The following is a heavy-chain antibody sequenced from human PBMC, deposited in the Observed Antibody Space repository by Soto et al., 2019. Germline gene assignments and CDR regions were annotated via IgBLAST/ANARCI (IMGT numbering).Heavy chain of an antibody. D-gene: IGHD6-6*01. V-gene: IGHV1-69*13. CDR3: ARDSGVSSSSEDYYYGMDV. Sequence: GASVKVSCKASGGTFSSYAISWVRQAPGQGLEWMGGIIPIFGTANYAQKFQGRVTITADESTSTAYMELSSLRSEDTAVYYCARDSGVSSSSEDYYYGMDVWGQGTTVTV. CDR1: GGTFSSYA. CDR2: IIPIFGTA. J-gene: IGHJ6*02.